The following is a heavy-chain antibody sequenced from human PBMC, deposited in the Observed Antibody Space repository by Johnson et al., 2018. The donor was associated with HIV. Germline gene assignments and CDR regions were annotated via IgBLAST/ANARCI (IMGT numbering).Heavy chain of an antibody. Sequence: QVQLVESGGGLVKPGGSLRLSCAASGFTFSDYYMSWIRQAPGKGLEWVSAISGSGGSTYYADSVKGRFTISRDNSKNTVYLQMNSLRAEDTAVYYCASTGSGSDDAFDIWGQGTMVTVSS. CDR2: SGSGGST. CDR3: ASTGSGSDDAFDI. CDR1: GFTFSDYY. V-gene: IGHV3-11*04. J-gene: IGHJ3*02. D-gene: IGHD3-10*01.